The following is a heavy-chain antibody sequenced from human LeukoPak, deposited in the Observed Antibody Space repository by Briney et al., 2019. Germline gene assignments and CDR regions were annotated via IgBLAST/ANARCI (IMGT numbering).Heavy chain of an antibody. V-gene: IGHV4-59*01. CDR3: ARADGYSSGWDFDH. Sequence: ASETLSLTCTVSGGSISSYYWSWIRQPPGKGLEWIGYIYYSGSTNYNPSLKSRVTISLDTSKNQFSLKLSAVTAADTAVYYCARADGYSSGWDFDHWGQGTLVTVSS. D-gene: IGHD6-19*01. CDR2: IYYSGST. CDR1: GGSISSYY. J-gene: IGHJ4*02.